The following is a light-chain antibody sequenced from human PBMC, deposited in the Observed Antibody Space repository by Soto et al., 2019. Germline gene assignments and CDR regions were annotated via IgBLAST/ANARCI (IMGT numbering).Light chain of an antibody. CDR2: AAS. CDR1: QGIRHY. CDR3: QQYDTSPRT. V-gene: IGKV1-6*01. Sequence: AIQMTQSPSSLSASVGDRVTITCRASQGIRHYLGWYQQKPGKAPKLLIYAASSLQSGVPSRFSGSGSGTDFTLTIRRLEPEDFAVYYCQQYDTSPRTFGQGTKVEFK. J-gene: IGKJ1*01.